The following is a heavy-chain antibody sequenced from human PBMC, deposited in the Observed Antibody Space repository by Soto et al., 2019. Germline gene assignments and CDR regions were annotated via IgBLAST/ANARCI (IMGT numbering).Heavy chain of an antibody. CDR2: MNPNSGNT. CDR3: AAPRPNRYYYYYMDV. J-gene: IGHJ6*03. CDR1: GYTFTSYD. V-gene: IGHV1-8*01. Sequence: ASVKVSCKASGYTFTSYDINWVRQATGQGLEWMGWMNPNSGNTGYAQKFQERVTITRDMSTSTAYMELSSLRSEDTAVYYCAAPRPNRYYYYYMDVWGKGTKVTVS.